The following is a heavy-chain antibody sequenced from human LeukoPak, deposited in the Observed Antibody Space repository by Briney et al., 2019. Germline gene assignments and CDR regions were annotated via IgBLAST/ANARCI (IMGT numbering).Heavy chain of an antibody. Sequence: SETLSLTCAVYGGSFSGYYWSWIRQPPGKGLEWIGETNHSGSTNYNPSLKSRVTISVDTSKNQFSLKLSSVTAADTAVYYCARAGTGEYYYDSSGYYPFDYWGQGTLVTVSS. D-gene: IGHD3-22*01. CDR3: ARAGTGEYYYDSSGYYPFDY. V-gene: IGHV4-34*01. CDR1: GGSFSGYY. J-gene: IGHJ4*02. CDR2: TNHSGST.